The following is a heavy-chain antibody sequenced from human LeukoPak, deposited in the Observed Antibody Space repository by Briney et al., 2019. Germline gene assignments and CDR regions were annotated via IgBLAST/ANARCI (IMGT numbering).Heavy chain of an antibody. J-gene: IGHJ4*02. Sequence: GGSLRLSCAASEFIFSSYWMNWVRHAPGKGLEWVANIKQDGSEQYYVDSVKGRFTVSRDNAKSSLYLQMNSLRVEDTAVYYCAGGSGWTSNYWGQGTLVTVSS. CDR1: EFIFSSYW. CDR3: AGGSGWTSNY. V-gene: IGHV3-7*04. CDR2: IKQDGSEQ. D-gene: IGHD3-3*01.